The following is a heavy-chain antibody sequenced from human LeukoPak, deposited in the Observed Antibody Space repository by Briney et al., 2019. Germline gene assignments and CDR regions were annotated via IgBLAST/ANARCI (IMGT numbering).Heavy chain of an antibody. V-gene: IGHV3-30-3*01. Sequence: GGSLRLSCAASGFTFNNYPMHWVRQAPGKGLEWVAVISYDGSNKYYADSVKGRLTISRNNSKNTLYLQMNSLRAEDTAVYYCAARRGAAAGTDYFDDWGQGTLVTVSS. D-gene: IGHD6-13*01. CDR3: AARRGAAAGTDYFDD. J-gene: IGHJ4*02. CDR1: GFTFNNYP. CDR2: ISYDGSNK.